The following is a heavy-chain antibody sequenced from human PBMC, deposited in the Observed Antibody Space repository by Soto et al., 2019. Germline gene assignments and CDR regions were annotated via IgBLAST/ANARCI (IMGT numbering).Heavy chain of an antibody. Sequence: QVQLVQSGAEVREPGASVKVSCKASGYGFTSLDINWVRQTAGQGLEWMGWMQPSTGRTGYAQKFQGRVTMTRDTSINPAYMELTTLTSDETAFYYCARGVSAGVDYWGQGTLVTVSS. CDR1: GYGFTSLD. CDR3: ARGVSAGVDY. D-gene: IGHD1-26*01. CDR2: MQPSTGRT. V-gene: IGHV1-8*01. J-gene: IGHJ4*02.